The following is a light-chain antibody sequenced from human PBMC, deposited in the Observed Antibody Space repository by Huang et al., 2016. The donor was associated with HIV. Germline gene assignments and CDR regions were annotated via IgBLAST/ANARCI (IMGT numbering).Light chain of an antibody. V-gene: IGKV1-39*01. Sequence: DIQITQSPSSLSASVGDRVIITCRASQNINRYLNWYQQQPWKAPKLLISVTSKLQSGVPSSFSGSGSGTHFTLAISSLSPEDSATYYCQQSAVTPRTFGQGTKLEI. CDR2: VTS. CDR3: QQSAVTPRT. CDR1: QNINRY. J-gene: IGKJ2*01.